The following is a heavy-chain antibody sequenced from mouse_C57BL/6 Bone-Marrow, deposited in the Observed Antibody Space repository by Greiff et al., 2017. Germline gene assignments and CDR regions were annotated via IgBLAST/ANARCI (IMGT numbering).Heavy chain of an antibody. CDR3: ALVYYDGSIPYYAMDY. Sequence: QVQLKQSGAELARPGASVKMSCKASGYTFTSYTMHWVKQRPGKGLEWIGYINPSSGYTKYNQKFKGKATLSADKSSSTSYIQLCRLTSEDSAVSFCALVYYDGSIPYYAMDYWAQGTSVTVSS. J-gene: IGHJ4*01. CDR1: GYTFTSYT. V-gene: IGHV1-4*01. CDR2: INPSSGYT. D-gene: IGHD1-1*01.